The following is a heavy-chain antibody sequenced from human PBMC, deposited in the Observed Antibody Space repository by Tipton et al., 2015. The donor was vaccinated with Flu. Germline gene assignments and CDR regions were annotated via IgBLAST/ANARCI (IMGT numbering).Heavy chain of an antibody. CDR3: AKSPHRYGSGSFFDY. V-gene: IGHV3-30*18. Sequence: LSLTCAASGFTFSSYGMHWVRQAPGKGLEWVAVISYDGSNKYYADSVKGRFTISRDNSKNTLYLQMNSLRAEDTAVYYCAKSPHRYGSGSFFDYWGQGTLVTVSS. J-gene: IGHJ4*02. CDR2: ISYDGSNK. D-gene: IGHD3-10*01. CDR1: GFTFSSYG.